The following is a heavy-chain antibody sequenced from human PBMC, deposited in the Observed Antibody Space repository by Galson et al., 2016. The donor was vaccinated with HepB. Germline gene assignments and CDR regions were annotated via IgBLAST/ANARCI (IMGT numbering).Heavy chain of an antibody. D-gene: IGHD6-19*01. V-gene: IGHV3-48*01. CDR2: LPSENNIK. J-gene: IGHJ3*02. CDR3: ARVEYSSGWYYDFDI. CDR1: GVTFSSLS. Sequence: SLRLSCAVPGVTFSSLSMNWVRQAPGKGLEWVSYLPSENNIKHYADSVRGRFTISRDNAKNSLYLQMNSLRVEDTAVYYCARVEYSSGWYYDFDIWGQGTMVTVSS.